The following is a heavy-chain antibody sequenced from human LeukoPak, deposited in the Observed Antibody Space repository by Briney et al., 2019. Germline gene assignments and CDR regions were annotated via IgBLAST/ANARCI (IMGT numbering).Heavy chain of an antibody. CDR1: GYTFIDYF. D-gene: IGHD4-23*01. Sequence: ASVKVSFKASGYTFIDYFIHWVRQAPGQGLEWMGRINPYNGGTTYAQSFQGRVTLTRDTSITTVYLELTGLRSDDTAVYYCASLQGGNSDWLDPWGQGTLVTVSS. CDR2: INPYNGGT. V-gene: IGHV1-2*06. J-gene: IGHJ5*02. CDR3: ASLQGGNSDWLDP.